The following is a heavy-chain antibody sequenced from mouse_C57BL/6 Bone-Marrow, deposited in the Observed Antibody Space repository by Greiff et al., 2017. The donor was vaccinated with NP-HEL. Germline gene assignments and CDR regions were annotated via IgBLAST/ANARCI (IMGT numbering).Heavy chain of an antibody. CDR3: ARLGAYDYEDY. D-gene: IGHD2-4*01. J-gene: IGHJ2*01. V-gene: IGHV1-81*01. CDR2: IYPRSGNT. Sequence: VKLKESGAELARPGASVKLSCKASGYTFTSYGISWVKQRTGQGLEWIGEIYPRSGNTYYNEKFKGKATLTADKSSSTAYMELRSLTSEDSAVYFCARLGAYDYEDYWGQGTTLTVSS. CDR1: GYTFTSYG.